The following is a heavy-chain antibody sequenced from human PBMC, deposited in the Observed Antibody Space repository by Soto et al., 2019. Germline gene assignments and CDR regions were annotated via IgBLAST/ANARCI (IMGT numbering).Heavy chain of an antibody. V-gene: IGHV1-69*13. CDR2: IIPIFGTA. CDR1: GGTFSSYA. Sequence: SVKVSCKASGGTFSSYAISWVRQAPGQGLEWMGGIIPIFGTANYAQKFQGRVTITADESTSTAYMELSSLRSEDTAVYYCARGNQRLMVYAVPPCDYWVQGTLVTVSS. D-gene: IGHD2-8*01. CDR3: ARGNQRLMVYAVPPCDY. J-gene: IGHJ4*02.